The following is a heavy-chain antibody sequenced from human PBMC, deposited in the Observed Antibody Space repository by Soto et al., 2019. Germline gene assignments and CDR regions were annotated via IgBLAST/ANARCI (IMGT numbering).Heavy chain of an antibody. CDR2: MYPNSANT. CDR1: GYTFTSYD. Sequence: QVQLVQSGAEVKKPGASVKVSCKASGYTFTSYDINWVRQATGQGLEWMGWMYPNSANTGYAQKFQGRVTMTRNTSMSTAYMEVSSLRYEDTAVYSCSREGVRGMDVGGEGTTVTVSS. V-gene: IGHV1-8*01. D-gene: IGHD3-16*01. CDR3: SREGVRGMDV. J-gene: IGHJ6*04.